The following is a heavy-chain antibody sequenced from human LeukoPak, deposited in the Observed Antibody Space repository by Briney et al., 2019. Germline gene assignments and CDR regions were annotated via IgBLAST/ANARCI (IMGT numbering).Heavy chain of an antibody. Sequence: GGSLRLSCAASGFIVSSNYMSWVRQAPGKGLEWVSVIYSGGRAYYADSVKGRFTISRDNSKNTLYLQMNSLRAEDTAVYYCARDPRVRGYTYGYADWGQGTLVTVSS. J-gene: IGHJ4*02. CDR3: ARDPRVRGYTYGYAD. V-gene: IGHV3-53*01. CDR2: IYSGGRA. D-gene: IGHD5-18*01. CDR1: GFIVSSNY.